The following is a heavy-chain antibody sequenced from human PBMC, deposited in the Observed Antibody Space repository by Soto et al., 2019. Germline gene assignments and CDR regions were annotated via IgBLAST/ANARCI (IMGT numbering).Heavy chain of an antibody. CDR2: IIPILGIA. CDR3: ATIRTDIVATTGVFDY. D-gene: IGHD5-12*01. J-gene: IGHJ4*02. CDR1: GGTFSSYT. V-gene: IGHV1-69*02. Sequence: QVQLVQSGAEVKKPGSSVKVSCKASGGTFSSYTISWVRQAPGQGLEWMGRIIPILGIANYAQKFQGRVTITADKSTSTAYMELSSLRSEDTAVYYCATIRTDIVATTGVFDYWGQGTLVTVSS.